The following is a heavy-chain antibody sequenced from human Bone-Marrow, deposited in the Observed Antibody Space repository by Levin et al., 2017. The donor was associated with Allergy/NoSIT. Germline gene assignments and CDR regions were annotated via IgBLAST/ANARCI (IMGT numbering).Heavy chain of an antibody. CDR2: IYPGDSDT. Sequence: GESLKISCKGSGYSFTSYWIGWVRQMPGKGLEWMGIIYPGDSDTRYSPSFQGQVTISADKSISTAYLQWSSLKASDTAMYYCARQDYYDTFQGPGYFDYWGQGTLVTVSS. CDR3: ARQDYYDTFQGPGYFDY. D-gene: IGHD3-22*01. V-gene: IGHV5-51*01. CDR1: GYSFTSYW. J-gene: IGHJ4*02.